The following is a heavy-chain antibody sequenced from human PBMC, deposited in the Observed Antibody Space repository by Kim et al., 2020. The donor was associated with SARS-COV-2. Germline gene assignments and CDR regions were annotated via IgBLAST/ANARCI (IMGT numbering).Heavy chain of an antibody. J-gene: IGHJ6*02. Sequence: PSLQSRVTITVDRSKTQFPRKLSSVTAADTAVYYCARGYGSGSPYGMDVWGQGTTVTVSS. CDR3: ARGYGSGSPYGMDV. D-gene: IGHD3-10*01. V-gene: IGHV4-30-2*01.